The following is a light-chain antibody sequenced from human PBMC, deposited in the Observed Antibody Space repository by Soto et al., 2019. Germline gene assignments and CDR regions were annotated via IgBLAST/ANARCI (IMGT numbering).Light chain of an antibody. CDR2: WAS. J-gene: IGKJ1*01. V-gene: IGKV4-1*01. CDR3: QQYYSTPRT. Sequence: DIVMTHSPDSLAVSLGEGATINCKSSQSVLYSSNNKNYLAWYQQKPGQPPKLLIYWASTRESGVPDRFSGSGSGTDFTLTISSLQAEDVAVYYCQQYYSTPRTFGQGTKVDI. CDR1: QSVLYSSNNKNY.